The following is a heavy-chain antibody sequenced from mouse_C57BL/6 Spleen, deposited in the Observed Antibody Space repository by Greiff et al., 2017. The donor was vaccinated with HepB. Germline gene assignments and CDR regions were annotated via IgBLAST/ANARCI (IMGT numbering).Heavy chain of an antibody. CDR1: GFTINDYY. CDR2: IDPEDGDT. J-gene: IGHJ2*01. D-gene: IGHD1-1*01. Sequence: EVQLQQSGAELVRPGASVKLSCTASGFTINDYYMHWVKQRPEQGLEWIGRIDPEDGDTEYAPKFQGKATMTADTSSNTAYLQLSSLTSEDTAVYYSAIGATKVVSRNFDYWGQGTTLTVSS. V-gene: IGHV14-1*01. CDR3: AIGATKVVSRNFDY.